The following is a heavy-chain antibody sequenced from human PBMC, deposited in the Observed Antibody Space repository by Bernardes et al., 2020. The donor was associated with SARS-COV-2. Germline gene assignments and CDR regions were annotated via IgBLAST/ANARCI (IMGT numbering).Heavy chain of an antibody. J-gene: IGHJ5*02. V-gene: IGHV1-24*01. D-gene: IGHD3-3*01. Sequence: ASVKVSCKVSGYTLTELSMHWVRQAPGKGLEWMGGFDPEDGETIYAQKFQGRVTMTEDTSTDTAYMELSSLRSEDTAVYYCATTSPLRFLERTEFDPWGQGTLVNVSS. CDR3: ATTSPLRFLERTEFDP. CDR1: GYTLTELS. CDR2: FDPEDGET.